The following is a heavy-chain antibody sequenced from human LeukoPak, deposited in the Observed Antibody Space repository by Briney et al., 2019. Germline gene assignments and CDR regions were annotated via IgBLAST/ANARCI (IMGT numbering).Heavy chain of an antibody. V-gene: IGHV3-7*03. CDR2: RKQDGSEK. J-gene: IGHJ6*02. CDR1: GFTFSSYW. CDR3: ARDPRRCLEWSPTHYYYYGMDV. Sequence: GGSLRLSCAASGFTFSSYWMSWARQAPGKGLEWVANRKQDGSEKYYVDSVKGRFTISRDNAKNSLYLQMNSLRAEDTAVYYSARDPRRCLEWSPTHYYYYGMDVWGQGTTVTVSS. D-gene: IGHD3-3*01.